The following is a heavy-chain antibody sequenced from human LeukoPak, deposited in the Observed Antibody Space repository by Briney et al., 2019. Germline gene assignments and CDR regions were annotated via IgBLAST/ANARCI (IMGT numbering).Heavy chain of an antibody. Sequence: PGGSLRLSCAASGFTFDDYAVHWVRHAPGKGLEWVSGISWNSGSIGYADSVKGRFTISRDNAKNSLYLQMNSLRAEDTALYYCAKDLAYYYDSSGYPQAFDIWGQGTMVTVSS. CDR3: AKDLAYYYDSSGYPQAFDI. CDR1: GFTFDDYA. D-gene: IGHD3-22*01. J-gene: IGHJ3*02. CDR2: ISWNSGSI. V-gene: IGHV3-9*01.